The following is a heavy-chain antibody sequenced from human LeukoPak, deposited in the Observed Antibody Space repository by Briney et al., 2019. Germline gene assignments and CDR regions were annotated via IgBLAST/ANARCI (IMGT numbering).Heavy chain of an antibody. V-gene: IGHV4-4*09. Sequence: SETLSLTCTVSGGSISSFYWTWIRQPPGKGLECIGYIYTNGITNYNPSLKSRVTISVDTSKNQFSLKLSSVTAADTAVYYCARQGGYSSPFSVWGEGTTVTVSS. CDR2: IYTNGIT. D-gene: IGHD6-19*01. CDR1: GGSISSFY. J-gene: IGHJ6*04. CDR3: ARQGGYSSPFSV.